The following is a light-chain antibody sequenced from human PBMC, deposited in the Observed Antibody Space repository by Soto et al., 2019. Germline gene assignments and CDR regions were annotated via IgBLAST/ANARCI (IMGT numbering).Light chain of an antibody. CDR3: LQHHSYPYT. J-gene: IGKJ2*01. Sequence: DVQMTQSPSSLSASVGDRVTITCRASQDIRNDIGWYQQKPGQAPKRLIYTTSNLQTGGPSRFSGSGSGTELTLTINNLQPEDFATYYCLQHHSYPYTSGQGTKLEIK. CDR1: QDIRND. V-gene: IGKV1-17*02. CDR2: TTS.